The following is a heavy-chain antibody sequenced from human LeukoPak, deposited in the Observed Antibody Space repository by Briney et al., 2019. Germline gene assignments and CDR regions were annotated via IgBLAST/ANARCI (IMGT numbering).Heavy chain of an antibody. V-gene: IGHV4-34*01. CDR1: GGSFSGYY. CDR2: INHSGST. J-gene: IGHJ4*02. D-gene: IGHD6-13*01. Sequence: SETLSLTCAVYGGSFSGYYWSWIRQPPGKGLEWSGEINHSGSTNYNPSLKSGVTISVDTSKNKFSLKLSSVTAADTAVYYCARGGHRRSWDAGSLPYYFDYWGQGTLVTVSS. CDR3: ARGGHRRSWDAGSLPYYFDY.